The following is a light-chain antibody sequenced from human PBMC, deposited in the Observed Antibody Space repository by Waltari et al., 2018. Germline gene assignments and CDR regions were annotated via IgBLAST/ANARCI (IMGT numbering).Light chain of an antibody. CDR1: SSDVGAYNY. CDR2: DVS. V-gene: IGLV2-14*03. Sequence: QSALTQPASVSGSPGQSITLPCTGTSSDVGAYNYVSWYQKHPGKAPKLMISDVSDRPSGVSNRFSGSKSGNTASLTISGLQAEDEADYFCMSYTSSSSWIFGGGTKLTVL. CDR3: MSYTSSSSWI. J-gene: IGLJ2*01.